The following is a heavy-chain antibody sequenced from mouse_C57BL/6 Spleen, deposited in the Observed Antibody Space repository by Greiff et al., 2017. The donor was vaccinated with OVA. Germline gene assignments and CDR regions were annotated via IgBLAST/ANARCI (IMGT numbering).Heavy chain of an antibody. CDR3: ARRGTGTDVDY. V-gene: IGHV1-80*01. CDR1: GYAFSSYW. CDR2: IYPGDGDT. Sequence: QVQLQQSGAELVKPGASVKISCKASGYAFSSYWMNWVKQRPGKGLEWIGQIYPGDGDTNYNGKFKGKATLTADKSSSTAYMQLSSLTSEDSAVYFCARRGTGTDVDYWGQGTTLTVSS. J-gene: IGHJ2*01. D-gene: IGHD4-1*01.